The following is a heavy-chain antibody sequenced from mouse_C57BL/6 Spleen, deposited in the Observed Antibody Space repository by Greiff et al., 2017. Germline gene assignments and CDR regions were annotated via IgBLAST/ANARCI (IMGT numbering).Heavy chain of an antibody. J-gene: IGHJ3*01. D-gene: IGHD2-4*01. V-gene: IGHV1-74*01. CDR1: GYTFTSYW. CDR2: IHHSDSDT. Sequence: VQLQQPGAELVKPGASVKVSCKASGYTFTSYWMHWVKQRPGQGLEWIGRIHHSDSDTNYNQKFKGKATLTVDKSSSTAYMQLSSLTSEDSAVYYCAIGLSDYDYDWFAYWGQGTLVTVSA. CDR3: AIGLSDYDYDWFAY.